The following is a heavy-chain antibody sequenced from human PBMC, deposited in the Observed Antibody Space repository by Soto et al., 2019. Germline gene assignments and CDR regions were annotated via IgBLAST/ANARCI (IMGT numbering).Heavy chain of an antibody. CDR1: RDSISSGYY. V-gene: IGHV4-38-2*01. CDR3: ARVGSVAAGDRRFYCDY. D-gene: IGHD6-13*01. J-gene: IGHJ4*02. CDR2: IYHTRST. Sequence: SSETLSLTCAVSRDSISSGYYWVWIRQPPGKGLDCIGSIYHTRSTYYNPSLKSRVTLPVDTSKNHYSLTPRSVTAAATAGYYCARVGSVAAGDRRFYCDYWGQGALLTV.